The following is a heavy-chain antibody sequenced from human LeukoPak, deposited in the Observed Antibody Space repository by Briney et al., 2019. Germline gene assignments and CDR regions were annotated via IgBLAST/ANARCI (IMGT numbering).Heavy chain of an antibody. CDR1: GYSIGRGYN. CDR2: IYHIGST. Sequence: SETLSLTCGVSGYSIGRGYNWAWIRQPPGKGLEWIGTIYHIGSTYYTPSLGSRVTISVDTSKNEFSLNLKSVTAADTAVYYCARAGWIITSGIDYWGQGALVTVSS. V-gene: IGHV4-38-2*01. D-gene: IGHD3-10*01. J-gene: IGHJ4*02. CDR3: ARAGWIITSGIDY.